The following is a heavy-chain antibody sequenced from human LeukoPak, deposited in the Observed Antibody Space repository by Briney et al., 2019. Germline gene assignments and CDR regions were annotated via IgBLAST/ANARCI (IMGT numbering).Heavy chain of an antibody. V-gene: IGHV4-61*02. CDR3: ASIGDYNPSRAEYFQH. CDR1: GASITGGSYY. D-gene: IGHD4-17*01. Sequence: PSETLSLTCTVSGASITGGSYYWTWIRQPAGKGLEWIGRIYTSGITTYNPSLKSRVTISLDMSKNQISLNLNSVTAADTAVYYCASIGDYNPSRAEYFQHWGQGTLVTVSS. CDR2: IYTSGIT. J-gene: IGHJ1*01.